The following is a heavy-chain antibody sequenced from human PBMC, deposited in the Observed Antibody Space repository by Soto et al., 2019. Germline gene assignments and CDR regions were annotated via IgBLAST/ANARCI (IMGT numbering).Heavy chain of an antibody. D-gene: IGHD5-12*01. CDR3: ARDSGYDHLGPYNWFDP. V-gene: IGHV3-48*01. CDR2: ISSSSSTI. J-gene: IGHJ5*02. Sequence: PGGSLRLSCAASGFTFSSYGMHWVRQAPGKGLEWVSYISSSSSTIYYADSVKGRFTISRDNAKNSLYLQMNSLRAEDTAVYYCARDSGYDHLGPYNWFDPWGQGTLVTVSS. CDR1: GFTFSSYG.